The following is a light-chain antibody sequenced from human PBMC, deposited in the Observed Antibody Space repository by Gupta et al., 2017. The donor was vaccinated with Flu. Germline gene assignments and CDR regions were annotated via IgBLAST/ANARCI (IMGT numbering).Light chain of an antibody. J-gene: IGKJ4*01. V-gene: IGKV3-11*01. CDR1: QSVINY. CDR3: QQRHTWPLT. CDR2: DAS. Sequence: PATLSVSPGERATLSCRASQSVINYLAWYQQKPGQAPRLLIYDASKRASGIPARFSGRGSGTDFTLTISSLDPDDFAVYYCQQRHTWPLTFGGGTKVEV.